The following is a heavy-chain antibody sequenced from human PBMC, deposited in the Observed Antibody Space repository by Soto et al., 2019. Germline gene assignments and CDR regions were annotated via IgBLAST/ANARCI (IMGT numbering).Heavy chain of an antibody. V-gene: IGHV1-69*01. D-gene: IGHD5-12*01. CDR2: IIPLSGRT. Sequence: QVQLVQSGAEVKRPGSSVKVSCEASGGTFSSLGFTWVRQAPGQGLEWMGGIIPLSGRTTFAPKFLGRVTITADESTRTTSMELTALTSDDTAIYYCATRGTQGRWLEFADYWGQGTLVTVSS. CDR1: GGTFSSLG. J-gene: IGHJ4*02. CDR3: ATRGTQGRWLEFADY.